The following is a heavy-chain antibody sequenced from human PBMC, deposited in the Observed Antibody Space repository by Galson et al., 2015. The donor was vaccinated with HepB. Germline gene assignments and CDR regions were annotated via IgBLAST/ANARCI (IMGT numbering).Heavy chain of an antibody. D-gene: IGHD4-17*01. CDR2: ISGTGDST. Sequence: SLRLSCAASGFTFSSYAMSWVRQAPGKGLEWVSSISGTGDSTYYADSVKGRFTISRDNSKNTLYRQMNSLRPEDTAVYYCAKDRGYGDYDWFDPWGQGTLVTVSS. V-gene: IGHV3-23*01. J-gene: IGHJ5*02. CDR1: GFTFSSYA. CDR3: AKDRGYGDYDWFDP.